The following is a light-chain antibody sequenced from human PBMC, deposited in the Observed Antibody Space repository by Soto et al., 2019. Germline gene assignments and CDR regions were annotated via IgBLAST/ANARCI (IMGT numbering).Light chain of an antibody. CDR2: GAS. Sequence: ESVLTQSPGTLSLSPGERATLSCRASQSVSNNYLAWYQQKPGQAPRLLIYGASNRATGIPDRFSGSGSGTDFTLTISRLEPEDFAVYYCQQYSSSPLTFGQGTKVDIK. CDR3: QQYSSSPLT. V-gene: IGKV3-20*01. CDR1: QSVSNNY. J-gene: IGKJ1*01.